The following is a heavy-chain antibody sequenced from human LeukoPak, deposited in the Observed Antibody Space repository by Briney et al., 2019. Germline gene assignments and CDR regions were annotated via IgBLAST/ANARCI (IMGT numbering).Heavy chain of an antibody. CDR1: GYTFTSYD. V-gene: IGHV1-8*03. CDR3: ARARRGYCSSTSCPPPYYYYYMDV. Sequence: ASVKVSCKASGYTFTSYDINWVRQATGQGLEWMGWMNPNSGNTGYAQKFQGRVTITRNTSISTAYMELSSLRSEDTAVYYCARARRGYCSSTSCPPPYYYYYMDVWGKGTTVTVSS. CDR2: MNPNSGNT. J-gene: IGHJ6*03. D-gene: IGHD2-2*01.